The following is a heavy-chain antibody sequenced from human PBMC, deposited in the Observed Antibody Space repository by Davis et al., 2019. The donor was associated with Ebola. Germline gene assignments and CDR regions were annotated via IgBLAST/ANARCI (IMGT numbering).Heavy chain of an antibody. CDR2: INPSGGST. Sequence: ASVKVSCKASGYTFTSYYMHWVRQAPGQGLEWMGIINPSGGSTSYAQKFQGRVTITADESTSTAYMELSSLRSEDTAVYYCARGFRELLYFGFDPWGQGTLVTVSS. CDR3: ARGFRELLYFGFDP. J-gene: IGHJ5*02. V-gene: IGHV1-46*01. D-gene: IGHD3-10*01. CDR1: GYTFTSYY.